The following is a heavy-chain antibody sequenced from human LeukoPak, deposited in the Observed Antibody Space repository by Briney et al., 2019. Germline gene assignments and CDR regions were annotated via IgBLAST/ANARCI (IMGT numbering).Heavy chain of an antibody. CDR3: ARQGTYYYGSGSYYFFDY. D-gene: IGHD3-10*01. V-gene: IGHV4-34*01. Sequence: SETLSLTCAVYGGSFSGYYWSWIRQPPGKGLEWIGEINHSGSTNYNPSLKCRVTISVDTSKNQFSLKLSSVTAADTAVYYCARQGTYYYGSGSYYFFDYWGQGTLVTVSS. CDR1: GGSFSGYY. CDR2: INHSGST. J-gene: IGHJ4*02.